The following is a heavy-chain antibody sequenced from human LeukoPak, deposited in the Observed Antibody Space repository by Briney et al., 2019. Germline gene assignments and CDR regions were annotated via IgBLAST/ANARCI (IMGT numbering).Heavy chain of an antibody. D-gene: IGHD5-18*01. CDR2: ISHSTTYI. V-gene: IGHV3-21*01. CDR3: AKGIGYSYGSTDY. J-gene: IGHJ4*02. CDR1: GFTFSNYF. Sequence: GGSLRLSCAASGFTFSNYFMNWVGQAPGKGLEWVASISHSTTYIYYIDSVKGRFTISRDNAKNSLYLQMNSLTAEDTAVYYCAKGIGYSYGSTDYWGQGTLVTVSS.